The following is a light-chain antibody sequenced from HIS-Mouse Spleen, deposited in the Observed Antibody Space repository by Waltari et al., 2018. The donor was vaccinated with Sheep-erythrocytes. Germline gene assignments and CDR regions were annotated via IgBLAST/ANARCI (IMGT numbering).Light chain of an antibody. J-gene: IGKJ3*01. CDR3: QQYYSTLFT. V-gene: IGKV4-1*01. CDR2: WAS. CDR1: QSVLYNSNNKNY. Sequence: DIVMTQSPDSLAVSLGERATLNCKSSQSVLYNSNNKNYIAWYQQKPGQPPKLLIYWASTRGSGVPDRFSGSGSGTDFTLTISSLQAEDVAVYYCQQYYSTLFTFGPGTKVDIK.